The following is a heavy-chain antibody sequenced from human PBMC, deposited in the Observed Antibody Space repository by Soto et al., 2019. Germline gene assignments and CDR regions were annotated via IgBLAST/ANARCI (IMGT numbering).Heavy chain of an antibody. J-gene: IGHJ4*02. CDR3: ARDQTIFGVVHAFDY. D-gene: IGHD3-3*01. Sequence: GGSLRLSCAASGFTFSSYGMHWVRQAPGKGLEWVAVIWYDGSNKYYADSVKGRFTISRDNSKNTLYLQMNSLRAEDTAVYYCARDQTIFGVVHAFDYWGQGTLVTVSS. CDR1: GFTFSSYG. V-gene: IGHV3-33*01. CDR2: IWYDGSNK.